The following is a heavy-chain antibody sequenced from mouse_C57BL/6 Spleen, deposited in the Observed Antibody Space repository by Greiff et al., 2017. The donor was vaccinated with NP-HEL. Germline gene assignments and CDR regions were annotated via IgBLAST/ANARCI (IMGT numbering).Heavy chain of an antibody. CDR2: IDPENGDT. V-gene: IGHV14-4*01. CDR3: TTFDYDGGGFDY. Sequence: VQLQQSGAELVRPGASVKLSCTASGFNIKDDYMHWVKQRPEQGLEWIGWIDPENGDTEYASKFQGKATITADTSSNTAYLQLSSLTSEDTAVYYCTTFDYDGGGFDYWGQGTTLTVSS. J-gene: IGHJ2*01. CDR1: GFNIKDDY. D-gene: IGHD2-4*01.